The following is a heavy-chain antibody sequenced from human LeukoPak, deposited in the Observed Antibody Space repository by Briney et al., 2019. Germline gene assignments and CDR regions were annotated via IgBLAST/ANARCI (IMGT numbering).Heavy chain of an antibody. D-gene: IGHD3-22*01. J-gene: IGHJ3*02. CDR1: GGTFSSYA. Sequence: SVKVSCKASGGTFSSYAISWVRQAPGQGLEWMGEIIPVFGTANYAQKFQGRVTMTADESTSTAYMELSSLRSEDTAVYYCAREETYYYDSSGYQGYAFDIWGQGTMVTVSS. V-gene: IGHV1-69*13. CDR3: AREETYYYDSSGYQGYAFDI. CDR2: IIPVFGTA.